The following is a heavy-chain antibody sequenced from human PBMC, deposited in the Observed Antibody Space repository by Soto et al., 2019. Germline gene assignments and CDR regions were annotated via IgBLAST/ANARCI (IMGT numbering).Heavy chain of an antibody. D-gene: IGHD1-7*01. CDR2: INPSADSSTSGGSA. CDR3: ARDANYALTFHYYGMDV. V-gene: IGHV1-46*01. Sequence: QVQLVQSGAEVKPPGASVKVACKASGYPFTTYYIHWVRQAPGHGPEWMGIINPSADSSTSGGSASYAQKFQGRVTVTRDTSASTVYMELSSLGSEDTAIYYCARDANYALTFHYYGMDVWGQGTTVTVSS. CDR1: GYPFTTYY. J-gene: IGHJ6*02.